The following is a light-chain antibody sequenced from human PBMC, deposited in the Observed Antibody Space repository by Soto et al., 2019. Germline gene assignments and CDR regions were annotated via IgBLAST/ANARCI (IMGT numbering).Light chain of an antibody. Sequence: QSVLTQPPSVSGAPGQRVTISCTGSSSNIGAGFDVHWYHQIAGTAPKLLIYGNSNRPSGVPDRFSGSKSGTSASLAINGLQAEDEGDYYCCSYADGSIYFFGTGTKLTVL. CDR2: GNS. V-gene: IGLV1-40*01. CDR1: SSNIGAGFD. CDR3: CSYADGSIYF. J-gene: IGLJ1*01.